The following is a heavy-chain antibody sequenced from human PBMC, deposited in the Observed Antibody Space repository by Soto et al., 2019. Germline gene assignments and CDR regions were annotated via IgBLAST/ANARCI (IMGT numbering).Heavy chain of an antibody. D-gene: IGHD5-12*01. Sequence: SETLSLACTFSGGSLSSYYWGLIRPTPGKGLEWIGYIYYSGSTNYNPSLKSRVTISVDTSKNQFSLKLSSVTAADTAVYYCARHHHPIVATRFDYWGQGNLVTVS. V-gene: IGHV4-59*08. CDR2: IYYSGST. CDR1: GGSLSSYY. J-gene: IGHJ4*02. CDR3: ARHHHPIVATRFDY.